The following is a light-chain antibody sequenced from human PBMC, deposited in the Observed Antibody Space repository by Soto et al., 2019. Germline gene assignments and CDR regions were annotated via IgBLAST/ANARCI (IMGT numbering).Light chain of an antibody. CDR3: LQAKSFPLT. J-gene: IGKJ1*01. Sequence: DIQMTHSPSSVSASVGDRVTITCRASQGINNWLAWYQQKPGKAPRLLIYTTSILQSGVPSRFSGSGSGTDFTLTISDLQPEDFATYYCLQAKSFPLTCGQGTKVDIK. CDR1: QGINNW. V-gene: IGKV1-12*01. CDR2: TTS.